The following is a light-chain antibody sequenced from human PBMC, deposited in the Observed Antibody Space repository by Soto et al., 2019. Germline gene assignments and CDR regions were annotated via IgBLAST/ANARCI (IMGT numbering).Light chain of an antibody. V-gene: IGKV3-11*01. J-gene: IGKJ5*01. CDR2: DAS. Sequence: EIVLTQSPATLSLSPGERATLSCRASQSVSTSLNWYQQKPGQAPRLLIYDASNRATGIPARFSGSGSGTDFTLTISSLEPEDFAVYYCQQHDNWPPITFGQGTRLEI. CDR1: QSVSTS. CDR3: QQHDNWPPIT.